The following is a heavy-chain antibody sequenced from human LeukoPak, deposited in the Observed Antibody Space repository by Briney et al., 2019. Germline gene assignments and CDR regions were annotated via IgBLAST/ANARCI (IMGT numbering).Heavy chain of an antibody. CDR1: GYTFTRYD. D-gene: IGHD7-27*01. V-gene: IGHV1-8*01. CDR2: MNSNRGNT. CDR3: ARGWGPPHYYYYGMDV. Sequence: ASVKVSCKAAGYTFTRYDINWVGQSAGQELEWLGWMNSNRGNTGYAQQFQCRVTMPRNTSISTTYMELSSLRSEDTAVYCCARGWGPPHYYYYGMDVWGEGTTVTVSS. J-gene: IGHJ6*04.